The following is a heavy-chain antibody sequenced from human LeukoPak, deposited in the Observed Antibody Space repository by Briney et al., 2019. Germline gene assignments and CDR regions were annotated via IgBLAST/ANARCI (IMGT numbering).Heavy chain of an antibody. CDR2: ISSSSSYI. CDR1: GFTFSSYS. D-gene: IGHD3-22*01. CDR3: ARAPGYYDSTGEGDY. J-gene: IGHJ4*02. V-gene: IGHV3-21*01. Sequence: PGGSLRLSCAASGFTFSSYSMNWVRQAPGKGLEWVSSISSSSSYIYYADSVKGRFTISRDNAKNSLYLQMNSLRAEDTAVYYCARAPGYYDSTGEGDYWGQGILVTVSS.